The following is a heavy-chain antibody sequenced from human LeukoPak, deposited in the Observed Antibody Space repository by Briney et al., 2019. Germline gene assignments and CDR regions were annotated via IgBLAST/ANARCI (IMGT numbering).Heavy chain of an antibody. V-gene: IGHV3-66*01. Sequence: GGSLRLSCAASGFTVSSNYMSWVRQAPGKGLEWVSVIYSGGSTYYADSVKGRFTISRDNPKNTLYLQMNSLRAEDTAVYYCARSGFGELFPFDYWGQGTLVTVSS. CDR1: GFTVSSNY. CDR2: IYSGGST. CDR3: ARSGFGELFPFDY. D-gene: IGHD3-10*01. J-gene: IGHJ4*02.